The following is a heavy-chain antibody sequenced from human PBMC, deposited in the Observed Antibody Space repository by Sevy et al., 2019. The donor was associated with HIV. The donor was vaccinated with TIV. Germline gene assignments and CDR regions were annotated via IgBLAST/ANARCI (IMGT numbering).Heavy chain of an antibody. J-gene: IGHJ6*02. CDR3: ARDMRGLGYCSSTSCYDHYYYGMDV. CDR1: GFTFSSYS. CDR2: ISSSSSTI. V-gene: IGHV3-48*02. Sequence: GESLKISCAASGFTFSSYSMNWVRQAPGKGLEWVSYISSSSSTIYYADSVKGRFTISRDNAKNSLYRQMNSLGDEDTAVYYCARDMRGLGYCSSTSCYDHYYYGMDVWGQGTTVTVSS. D-gene: IGHD2-2*01.